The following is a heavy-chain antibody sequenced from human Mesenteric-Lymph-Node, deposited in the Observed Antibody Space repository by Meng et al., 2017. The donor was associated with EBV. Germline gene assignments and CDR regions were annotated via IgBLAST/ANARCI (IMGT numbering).Heavy chain of an antibody. CDR1: GFTFTTYT. CDR3: ARDQGIAVLNTPFDY. CDR2: INAGNGNT. Sequence: QGQLVQSGAAVKKPGASVKVSCKASGFTFTTYTIHWVRQAPGQRLEWMGWINAGNGNTRCSQNFQDRVTITRDTSATTAYMELSSLRSEDTAVYYCARDQGIAVLNTPFDYWGQGTLVTVSS. J-gene: IGHJ4*02. D-gene: IGHD6-19*01. V-gene: IGHV1-3*01.